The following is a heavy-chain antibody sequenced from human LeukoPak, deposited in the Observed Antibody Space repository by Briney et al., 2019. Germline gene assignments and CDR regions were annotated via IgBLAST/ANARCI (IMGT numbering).Heavy chain of an antibody. V-gene: IGHV3-66*01. D-gene: IGHD2-15*01. J-gene: IGHJ4*02. CDR2: IYGGGST. Sequence: GSLRLSCAASGFTVSSNYMSWVRQAPGKGLEWVSVIYGGGSTYYADSVKGRFTISRDNSKNTLYLQMNSLRAEDTAVYYCARDPTSRGWYYFDYWGQGTLVTVSS. CDR3: ARDPTSRGWYYFDY. CDR1: GFTVSSNY.